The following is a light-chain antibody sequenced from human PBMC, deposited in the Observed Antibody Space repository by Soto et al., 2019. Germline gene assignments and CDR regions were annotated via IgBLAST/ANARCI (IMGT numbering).Light chain of an antibody. CDR3: QQYNNWPRT. J-gene: IGKJ1*01. Sequence: EIVLTQSPGTLSLSPGERATLSCRASQSVSSSFLAWYQQKPGQAPRLLIYGASNRATGIPDRFSGSGSGTEFTLTISSLQSEDFAVYYCQQYNNWPRTFGQGTKVEIK. CDR2: GAS. V-gene: IGKV3-20*01. CDR1: QSVSSSF.